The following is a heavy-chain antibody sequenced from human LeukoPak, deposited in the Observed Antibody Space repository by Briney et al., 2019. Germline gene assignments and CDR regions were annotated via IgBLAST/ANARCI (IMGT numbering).Heavy chain of an antibody. V-gene: IGHV4-59*01. CDR3: ARDQRVYWNFDL. CDR2: IYYSGNT. J-gene: IGHJ2*01. Sequence: KPSGTLSLTCSVSGGSINSYYWSWIPQPPGKGLEWIGYIYYSGNTNYNPSLKSRLTMSVDTYNNQFSLNLSSVTAADTAVYYCARDQRVYWNFDLWGRGTLVTVSS. CDR1: GGSINSYY.